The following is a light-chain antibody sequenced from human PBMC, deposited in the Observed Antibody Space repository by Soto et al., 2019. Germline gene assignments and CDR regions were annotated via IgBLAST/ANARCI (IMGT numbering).Light chain of an antibody. J-gene: IGLJ2*01. CDR1: SSDVGGYHY. V-gene: IGLV2-11*01. CDR2: DVN. Sequence: QSALTQPRSVSGSPGQSVTLSCTGTSSDVGGYHYVSWYQHHPGKAPKIIIYDVNKRPSGVPDRFSGSKSGNTASLTISGLQTEDEVDYYCCSYEGSYTLVFGGGTKLTVL. CDR3: CSYEGSYTLV.